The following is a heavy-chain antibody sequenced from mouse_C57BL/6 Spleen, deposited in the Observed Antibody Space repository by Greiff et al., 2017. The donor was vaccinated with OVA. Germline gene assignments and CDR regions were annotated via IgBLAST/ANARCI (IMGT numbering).Heavy chain of an antibody. CDR2: IDPSDSET. CDR3: AREGLRRRGYFDV. D-gene: IGHD2-2*01. CDR1: GYTFTSYW. Sequence: QVQLQQSGAELVRPGSSVKLSCKASGYTFTSYWMHWVKQRPIQGLEWIGNIDPSDSETHYNQKFKDKATLTVDNSSSTAYMQLSSLTSEDSAVYYCAREGLRRRGYFDVWGTGTTVTVSS. V-gene: IGHV1-52*01. J-gene: IGHJ1*03.